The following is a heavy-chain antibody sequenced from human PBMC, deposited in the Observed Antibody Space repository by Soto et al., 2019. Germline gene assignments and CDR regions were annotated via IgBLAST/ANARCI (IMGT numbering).Heavy chain of an antibody. V-gene: IGHV1-69*06. CDR1: GGTFSSYA. CDR2: ISPIFGTP. Sequence: GASVKVSCKASGGTFSSYAISWVRQAPGQGLEWMGGISPIFGTPHYAQKYQGRVTITADTFTNTAYVELTRLTSDDTAVYFCAREGRHFDYWGQGTLVTVSS. J-gene: IGHJ4*02. CDR3: AREGRHFDY.